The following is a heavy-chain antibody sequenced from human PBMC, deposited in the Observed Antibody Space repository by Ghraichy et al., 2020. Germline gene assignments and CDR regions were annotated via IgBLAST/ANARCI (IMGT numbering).Heavy chain of an antibody. J-gene: IGHJ6*02. D-gene: IGHD3-3*01. CDR1: GYTFTSYD. CDR2: MNPNSGNT. Sequence: ASVKVSCKASGYTFTSYDINWVRQATGQGLEWMGWMNPNSGNTGYAQKFQGRVTMTRNTSISTAYMELSSLRSEDTAVYYYARSGNTIFGVVIHYYYGMDVWGQGTTVTVSS. V-gene: IGHV1-8*01. CDR3: ARSGNTIFGVVIHYYYGMDV.